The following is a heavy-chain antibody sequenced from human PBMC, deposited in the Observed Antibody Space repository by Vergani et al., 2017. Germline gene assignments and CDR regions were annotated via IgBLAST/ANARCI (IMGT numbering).Heavy chain of an antibody. D-gene: IGHD3-16*01. J-gene: IGHJ6*02. V-gene: IGHV3-30*02. CDR1: GFMFNSYG. Sequence: QVHLVESAGGAVQSAGSLRSSCVASGFMFNSYGMHWVRQAPGKGLEWVAFIHYDSSDTHYLDSVKGRFTISRDNSKSTLYLQMSSLRAEDTGVYYCAKAARALITDYYYGMYVWCRGATVIVS. CDR3: AKAARALITDYYYGMYV. CDR2: IHYDSSDT.